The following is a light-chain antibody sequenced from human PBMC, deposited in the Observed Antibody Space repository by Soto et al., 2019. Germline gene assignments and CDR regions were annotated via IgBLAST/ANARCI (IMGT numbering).Light chain of an antibody. CDR3: QSDDSSSKV. J-gene: IGLJ2*01. CDR1: SGSIADNY. V-gene: IGLV6-57*01. CDR2: EHS. Sequence: NFMLTQPHSVSESPGKTVTISCTRSSGSIADNYVQWYQQRPGSSPTTVIYEHSHRPSGVPDRFSGSFDSSSNSASLTISGLKTEDEADYYCQSDDSSSKVFGGGTKLTVL.